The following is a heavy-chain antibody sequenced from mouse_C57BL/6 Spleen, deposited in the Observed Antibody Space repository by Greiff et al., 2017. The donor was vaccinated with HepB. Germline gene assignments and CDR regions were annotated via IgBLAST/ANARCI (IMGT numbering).Heavy chain of an antibody. CDR3: ARRVDLTTVVPFDY. Sequence: VKLQQSGPELVKPGASVKISCKASGYAFSSSWMNWVKQRPGKGLEWIGRIYPGDGDTNYNGKFKGKATLTADKSSSTAYMQLSSLTSEDSAVYFCARRVDLTTVVPFDYWGQGTTLTVSS. D-gene: IGHD1-1*01. CDR1: GYAFSSSW. J-gene: IGHJ2*01. CDR2: IYPGDGDT. V-gene: IGHV1-82*01.